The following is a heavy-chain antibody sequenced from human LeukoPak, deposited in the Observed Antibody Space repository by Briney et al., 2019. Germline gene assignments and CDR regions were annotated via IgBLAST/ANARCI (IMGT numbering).Heavy chain of an antibody. CDR3: ARESDSSGWETEYYYYYMDG. D-gene: IGHD6-19*01. CDR2: IYYSGST. V-gene: IGHV4-59*01. J-gene: IGHJ6*03. CDR1: GGSISSYY. Sequence: SETLSLTCTVSGGSISSYYWSWIRQPPGKGLEWIGYIYYSGSTNYNPSLKSRVTISVDTSKNQFSLKLSSVTAADTAVYYCARESDSSGWETEYYYYYMDGWGKGTTVTVSS.